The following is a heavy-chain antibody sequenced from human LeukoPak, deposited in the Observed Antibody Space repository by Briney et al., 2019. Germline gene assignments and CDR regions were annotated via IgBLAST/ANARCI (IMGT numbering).Heavy chain of an antibody. CDR1: GGSISSRIYY. CDR3: ARGGTWIRPFLDY. J-gene: IGHJ4*02. D-gene: IGHD5-18*01. Sequence: SETLSLTCTVSGGSISSRIYYWGWIRQPPGKGLEWIGEINHSGSTNYNPSLKSRVTISVDTSKNQFSLKLSSVTAADTAVYYCARGGTWIRPFLDYWGQGTLVTVSS. V-gene: IGHV4-39*07. CDR2: INHSGST.